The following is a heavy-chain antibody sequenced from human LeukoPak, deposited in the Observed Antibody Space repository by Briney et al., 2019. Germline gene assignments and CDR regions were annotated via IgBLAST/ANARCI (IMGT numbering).Heavy chain of an antibody. J-gene: IGHJ6*02. Sequence: PGGSLTLFCAASGFTFTSYAISWIRQAPGKGLEWVSAISAGGENTYYGDSVKGRFTISRDNSKTTLYLQMNSLRAEDTAVYYCARDGDIVVVPAATYYYYGMDVWGQGTTVTVSS. V-gene: IGHV3-23*01. CDR3: ARDGDIVVVPAATYYYYGMDV. D-gene: IGHD2-2*01. CDR1: GFTFTSYA. CDR2: ISAGGENT.